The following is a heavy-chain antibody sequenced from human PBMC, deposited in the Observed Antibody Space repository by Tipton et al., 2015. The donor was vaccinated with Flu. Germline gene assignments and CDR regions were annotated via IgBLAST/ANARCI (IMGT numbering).Heavy chain of an antibody. Sequence: GSLRLSCAASGFTFSSYWMHWVRQAPGKGLVWVSRINSDGSSTSYADSVKGRFTISRDNAKNTLYLQMNSLRAEDTAVYYCARRAYCSSTSCYVFSGGSGFDYMDVWGKGTTVTVSS. CDR3: ARRAYCSSTSCYVFSGGSGFDYMDV. CDR1: GFTFSSYW. V-gene: IGHV3-74*01. D-gene: IGHD2-2*01. CDR2: INSDGSST. J-gene: IGHJ6*03.